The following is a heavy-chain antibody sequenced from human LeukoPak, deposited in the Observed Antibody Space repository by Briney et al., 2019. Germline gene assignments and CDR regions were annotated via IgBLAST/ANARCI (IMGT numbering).Heavy chain of an antibody. J-gene: IGHJ4*01. CDR3: VRVWGGQFYFDY. CDR1: GFTFRSYS. CDR2: ITSTSNYI. Sequence: GGSLRLSCEGSGFTFRSYSLTWVRQAPGKGLEWISFITSTSNYIYYADSVKGRFTISRDNAKNSLSLQMNSLRDGDTAVYYCVRVWGGQFYFDYWGHGILVTVSS. D-gene: IGHD1-26*01. V-gene: IGHV3-21*06.